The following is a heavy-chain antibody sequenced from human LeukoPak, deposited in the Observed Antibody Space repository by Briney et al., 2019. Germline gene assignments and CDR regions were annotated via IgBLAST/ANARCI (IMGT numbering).Heavy chain of an antibody. CDR1: GFTFSSYS. Sequence: PGGSLRLSCAASGFTFSSYSMNWVRQAPGKGLEWVSSISSSSSYIYYADSVKGRFTISRDNAKNSLYLQMNGLRAEDTAVYYCARISPYGDYVLDYWGQGTLVTVSS. V-gene: IGHV3-21*01. CDR3: ARISPYGDYVLDY. D-gene: IGHD4-17*01. CDR2: ISSSSSYI. J-gene: IGHJ4*02.